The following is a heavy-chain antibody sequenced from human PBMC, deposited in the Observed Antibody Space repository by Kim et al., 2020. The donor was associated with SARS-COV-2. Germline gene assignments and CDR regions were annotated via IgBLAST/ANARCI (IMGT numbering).Heavy chain of an antibody. CDR1: GFTFSSYA. V-gene: IGHV3-30-3*01. J-gene: IGHJ6*02. Sequence: GGSLRLSCAASGFTFSSYAMHWVRQAPGKGLEWVAVISYDGSNKYYADSVKGRFTISRDNSKNTLYLQMNSLRAEDTAVYYCARQAAAAGNLPRLLYYYYGMDVLGQGTTVTVSS. CDR2: ISYDGSNK. D-gene: IGHD6-13*01. CDR3: ARQAAAAGNLPRLLYYYYGMDV.